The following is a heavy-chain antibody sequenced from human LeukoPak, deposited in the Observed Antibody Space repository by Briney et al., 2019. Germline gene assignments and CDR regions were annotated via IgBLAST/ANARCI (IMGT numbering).Heavy chain of an antibody. CDR3: AKDVGKWESLHFFDY. D-gene: IGHD1-26*01. CDR2: ISGSGAST. Sequence: GGSLRLSCAASGFTLSTNAMSWVRQAPGKGLEWISGISGSGASTYYADSVKGRFTISRDDPRNTLYLQMNSLRGDDTAVYYCAKDVGKWESLHFFDYWGQGTLVTVSS. V-gene: IGHV3-23*01. CDR1: GFTLSTNA. J-gene: IGHJ4*02.